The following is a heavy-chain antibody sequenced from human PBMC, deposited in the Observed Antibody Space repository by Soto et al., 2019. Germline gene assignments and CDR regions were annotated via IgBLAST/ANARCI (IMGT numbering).Heavy chain of an antibody. CDR1: GGSISSYY. V-gene: IGHV4-59*08. Sequence: LETLSLTCTVSGGSISSYYWSWIRQPPGKGLEWIGYIYYSGSTNYNPSLKSRVTISVDTSKNQFSLKLSSVTAADTAVYYCARLIVVVPAATAPGLWFDPWGQGTLVTVSS. CDR3: ARLIVVVPAATAPGLWFDP. D-gene: IGHD2-2*01. J-gene: IGHJ5*02. CDR2: IYYSGST.